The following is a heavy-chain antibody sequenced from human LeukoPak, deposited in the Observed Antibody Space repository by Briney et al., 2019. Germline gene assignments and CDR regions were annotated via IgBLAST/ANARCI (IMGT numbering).Heavy chain of an antibody. D-gene: IGHD5-18*01. Sequence: ETLSLTCTVSGDSISSSSYYWGWIRQPPGKGLEWVSSISSSSYIYYADSVKGRFTISRDNAKNSLYLQMNSLRAEDTAVYYCARDNTIYSHDYWGQGTLVTVSS. CDR1: GDSISSSSYY. V-gene: IGHV3-69-1*01. J-gene: IGHJ4*02. CDR3: ARDNTIYSHDY. CDR2: ISSSSYI.